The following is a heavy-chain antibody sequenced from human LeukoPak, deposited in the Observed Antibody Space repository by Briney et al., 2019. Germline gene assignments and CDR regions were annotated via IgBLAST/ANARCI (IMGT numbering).Heavy chain of an antibody. CDR1: GFSFSSYA. Sequence: GSLLLFSAASGFSFSSYARNWVRRAPGNGREWVSTIRGGGGTTYSSDSVKGQFTISIDNSKNKTLLQMNLLNVQDTAVYYYVHRMKWSCYMGVWNKGTTVTVSS. CDR2: IRGGGGTT. V-gene: IGHV3-23*01. CDR3: VHRMKWSCYMGV. D-gene: IGHD2-15*01. J-gene: IGHJ6*03.